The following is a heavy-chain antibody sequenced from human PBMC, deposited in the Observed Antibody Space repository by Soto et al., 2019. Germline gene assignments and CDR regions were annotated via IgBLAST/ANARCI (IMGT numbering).Heavy chain of an antibody. CDR2: ISGGGDTT. CDR1: GFTFNNYA. V-gene: IGHV3-23*01. D-gene: IGHD3-10*01. J-gene: IGHJ4*02. Sequence: EVQLLESGGGLVQPGGSLRLSCAASGFTFNNYAMTWVCQAPGKGLEWVSAISGGGDTTSYADSVKGRFTVSRDGSKNTLYLRRSSLRAEDTALYYCAKGRGGSGSLTPRVDFWGQGTLVTVSS. CDR3: AKGRGGSGSLTPRVDF.